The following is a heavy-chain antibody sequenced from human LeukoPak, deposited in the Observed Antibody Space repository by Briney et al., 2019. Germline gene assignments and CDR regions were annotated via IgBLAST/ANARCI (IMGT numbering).Heavy chain of an antibody. J-gene: IGHJ4*02. CDR3: ARDLMGSSCSFDY. Sequence: SETLSLTCTVSGGSISSSSYYWGWIRQPPGKGLEWIGSIYYSGSTYHNPSLKSRVTISVDTSKNQFSLKLSSVTAADTAVYYCARDLMGSSCSFDYWGQGTLVTVSS. V-gene: IGHV4-39*07. D-gene: IGHD6-13*01. CDR2: IYYSGST. CDR1: GGSISSSSYY.